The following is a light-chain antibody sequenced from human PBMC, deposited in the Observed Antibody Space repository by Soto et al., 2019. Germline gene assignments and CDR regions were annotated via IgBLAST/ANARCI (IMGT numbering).Light chain of an antibody. CDR2: GAS. CDR1: QSVSTNY. Sequence: EIVLTQSPGTLSLSPGDRATLSCRASQSVSTNYLAWYQQSLGQAPRLLIYGASSRATGIPDRFSGNGSGTDSTLTISGLEPEDFAVYYCHQDGSTPFTFGPGTTMDIK. J-gene: IGKJ3*01. CDR3: HQDGSTPFT. V-gene: IGKV3-20*01.